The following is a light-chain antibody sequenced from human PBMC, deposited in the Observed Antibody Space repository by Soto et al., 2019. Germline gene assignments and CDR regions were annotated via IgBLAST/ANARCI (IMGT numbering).Light chain of an antibody. Sequence: EMVMTQSPATLSVSPGERATLSCSASQSVSSNLAWYQQKPGQAPRLLIYGASTRATGIPARFSGSGSGTAFTLTISSLQSEDFAVYYCQQYTNWPPWTFGQGTKVEIK. V-gene: IGKV3-15*01. CDR1: QSVSSN. CDR2: GAS. J-gene: IGKJ1*01. CDR3: QQYTNWPPWT.